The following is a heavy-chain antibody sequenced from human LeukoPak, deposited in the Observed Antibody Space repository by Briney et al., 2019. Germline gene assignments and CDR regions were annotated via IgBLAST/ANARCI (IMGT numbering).Heavy chain of an antibody. CDR3: AKDRGYSYGLYYFDY. J-gene: IGHJ4*02. D-gene: IGHD5-18*01. CDR1: GFTFSSYA. V-gene: IGHV3-23*01. Sequence: GGSLRLSCAASGFTFSSYAMSWVRQAPGKGLEWVSAVSGSGGSTYYADSVKGRFTISRDNSKNTLYLQMNSLRAEDTAVYYCAKDRGYSYGLYYFDYWGQGTLVTVSS. CDR2: VSGSGGST.